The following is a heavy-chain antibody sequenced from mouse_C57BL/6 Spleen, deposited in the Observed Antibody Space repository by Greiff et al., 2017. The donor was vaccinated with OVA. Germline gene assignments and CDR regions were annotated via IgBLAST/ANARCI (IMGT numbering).Heavy chain of an antibody. Sequence: EVQLQQSGAELVRPGASVKLSCTASGFNITDYYMHWVKQRPEQGLEWIGRIDPEDGGTEYAPKFQGKATMTADTSSNTAYLQLSSLTSEDTAVDYCTTTAQATVRSFAYWGQGTLVTVSA. V-gene: IGHV14-1*01. D-gene: IGHD3-2*02. CDR1: GFNITDYY. J-gene: IGHJ3*01. CDR3: TTTAQATVRSFAY. CDR2: IDPEDGGT.